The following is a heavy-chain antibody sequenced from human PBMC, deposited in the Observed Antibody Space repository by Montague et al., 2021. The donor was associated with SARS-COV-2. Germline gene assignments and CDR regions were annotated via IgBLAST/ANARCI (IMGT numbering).Heavy chain of an antibody. D-gene: IGHD4-23*01. CDR1: GGSIGAYY. Sequence: SETLSLTCTASGGSIGAYYWSWIRQPPGKGLEWIGYIDNSGSTNHNPSLESRVTMLVDTSKNQFPLKLNSVTAADTAVYYCARHGGNDAFDIWGLGTMVTVSS. CDR3: ARHGGNDAFDI. V-gene: IGHV4-59*01. CDR2: IDNSGST. J-gene: IGHJ3*02.